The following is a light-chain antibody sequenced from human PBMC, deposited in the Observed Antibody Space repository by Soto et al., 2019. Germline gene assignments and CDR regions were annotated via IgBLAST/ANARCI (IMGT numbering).Light chain of an antibody. V-gene: IGLV2-14*01. J-gene: IGLJ2*01. CDR2: EVS. Sequence: QSALTQPASVSGSPGQSITISCTGTSSDVGDYNYVSWYQQHPGKAPKLMIYEVSNRPSGVSNRFSGSKSGNTASLTISGLQAEDEADYYCNSYTSSSTLMVFGGGPKLTVL. CDR1: SSDVGDYNY. CDR3: NSYTSSSTLMV.